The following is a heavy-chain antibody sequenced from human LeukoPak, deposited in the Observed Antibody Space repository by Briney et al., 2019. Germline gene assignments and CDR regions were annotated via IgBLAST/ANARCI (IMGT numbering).Heavy chain of an antibody. Sequence: SETLSLTCTVSGDSMSSYYWSWIRQPPGKGLEWIGYIYYSGSTNYNPSLKSRVTISVDTSKNQFSLKLSSVTAADTAVYYCARGLMMAVAGRGEFHYWGQGTLVTVSS. V-gene: IGHV4-59*01. D-gene: IGHD6-13*01. CDR1: GDSMSSYY. CDR3: ARGLMMAVAGRGEFHY. J-gene: IGHJ4*02. CDR2: IYYSGST.